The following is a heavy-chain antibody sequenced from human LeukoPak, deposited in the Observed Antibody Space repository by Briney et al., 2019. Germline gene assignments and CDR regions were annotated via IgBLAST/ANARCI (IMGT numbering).Heavy chain of an antibody. J-gene: IGHJ4*02. CDR1: RFTFTVDN. Sequence: GSLRLSSAASRFTFTVDNTHCVPQAPGKGLEWVSSISSNGNSIYYADSLKRRFTTSKDNAKNSVYQQMNSRRDEDTAVYYCARGTPPDFWGQGTLVTVSS. CDR3: ARGTPPDF. CDR2: ISSNGNSI. V-gene: IGHV3-21*01.